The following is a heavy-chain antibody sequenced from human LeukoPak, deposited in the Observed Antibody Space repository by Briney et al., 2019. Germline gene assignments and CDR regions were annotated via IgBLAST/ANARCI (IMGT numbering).Heavy chain of an antibody. CDR3: ARTDNKYDSRLPFN. CDR2: VNPHSGGT. Sequence: ASVKVSCKASGYTFTSYYIHWVRQAPGHGLEWMGWVNPHSGGTNFAQRFRGRVTLTRDTSVTTACMELNRLESDDTAIYYCARTDNKYDSRLPFNWGQGTQIIVSS. V-gene: IGHV1-2*02. CDR1: GYTFTSYY. D-gene: IGHD3-22*01. J-gene: IGHJ4*02.